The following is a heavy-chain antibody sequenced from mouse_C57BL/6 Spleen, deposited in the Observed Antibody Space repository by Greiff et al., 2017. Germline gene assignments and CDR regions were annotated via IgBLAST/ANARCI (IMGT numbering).Heavy chain of an antibody. CDR2: ISNLAYSI. CDR3: ARHSAGSSYEGYAMDY. Sequence: EVQLVESGGGLVQPGGSLKLSCAASGFTFSDYGMAWVRQAPRKGPEWVAFISNLAYSIYYADTVTGRFTISRENAKNTLYLEMSSLRSEDTAMYYCARHSAGSSYEGYAMDYWGQGTSVTVSS. V-gene: IGHV5-15*01. J-gene: IGHJ4*01. D-gene: IGHD1-1*01. CDR1: GFTFSDYG.